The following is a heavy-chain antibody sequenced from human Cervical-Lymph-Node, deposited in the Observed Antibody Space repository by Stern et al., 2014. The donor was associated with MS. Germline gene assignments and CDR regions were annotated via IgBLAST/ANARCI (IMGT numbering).Heavy chain of an antibody. CDR1: GGSISSGGYY. J-gene: IGHJ3*02. Sequence: QVQLQESGPGLVKPSQTLSLTCTVSGGSISSGGYYWSWIRQHPGKGLEWIGYIYYSGSTYYNPSLDSRVTISVDTSKNQFSLKLSSVTAADTAVYYCARDREYCSGNSCYSGAFDIWGQGTMVTVSS. V-gene: IGHV4-31*03. CDR3: ARDREYCSGNSCYSGAFDI. CDR2: IYYSGST. D-gene: IGHD2-15*01.